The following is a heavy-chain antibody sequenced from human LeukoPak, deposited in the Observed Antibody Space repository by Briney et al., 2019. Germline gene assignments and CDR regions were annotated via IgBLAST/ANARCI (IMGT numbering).Heavy chain of an antibody. J-gene: IGHJ4*02. V-gene: IGHV3-30-3*01. D-gene: IGHD1-26*01. CDR3: ARSLSIVGATEFDY. CDR2: ISYDGSNK. Sequence: GGSLRLSCAASGFTFSSYWMHWVRQAPGKGLEWVAVISYDGSNKYYADSVKGRFTIPRDNSKNTLYLQMNSLRAEDTAVYYCARSLSIVGATEFDYWGQGTLVTVSS. CDR1: GFTFSSYW.